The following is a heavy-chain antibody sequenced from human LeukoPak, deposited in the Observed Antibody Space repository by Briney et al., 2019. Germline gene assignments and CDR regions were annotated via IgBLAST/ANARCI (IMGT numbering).Heavy chain of an antibody. CDR1: GFIFSSYG. CDR3: AKVSGWAHLDY. Sequence: PGGSLRLSCAASGFIFSSYGMHWVRQAPGKGLEWVAGISYDGSNKYFPDSVKGRFTISRDNSKNTVYLEINSLRPDDTAVYYCAKVSGWAHLDYWGQGTLVTVSS. CDR2: ISYDGSNK. J-gene: IGHJ4*02. D-gene: IGHD6-19*01. V-gene: IGHV3-30*18.